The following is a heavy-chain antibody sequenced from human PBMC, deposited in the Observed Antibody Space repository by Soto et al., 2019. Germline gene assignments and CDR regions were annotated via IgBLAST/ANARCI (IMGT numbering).Heavy chain of an antibody. V-gene: IGHV4-39*01. J-gene: IGHJ4*02. Sequence: PSETLSLTCTVSGGSISGSSYYWGRIRQPPGKGLECIGSVHYSGSTDYNPSLKSRVTISVDTSKNQFSLKLTSVTAADTAVYFCASFSGATYGDYGGGINYWGQGTLVTVSS. D-gene: IGHD4-17*01. CDR1: GGSISGSSYY. CDR3: ASFSGATYGDYGGGINY. CDR2: VHYSGST.